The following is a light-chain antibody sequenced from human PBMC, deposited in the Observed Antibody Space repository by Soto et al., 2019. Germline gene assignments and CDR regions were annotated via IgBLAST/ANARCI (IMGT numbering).Light chain of an antibody. J-gene: IGLJ1*01. V-gene: IGLV2-18*01. CDR3: SLYKSISTYV. CDR2: EVN. CDR1: SSDIGSYNR. Sequence: VLAQPPSVSVSPGQSVTISCTGISSDIGSYNRVSWYQQPPGTAPKLMIYEVNNRPSGVPDRFSGSTSGNTASLTISGLKAEDEADYYCSLYKSISTYVFGTGNKV.